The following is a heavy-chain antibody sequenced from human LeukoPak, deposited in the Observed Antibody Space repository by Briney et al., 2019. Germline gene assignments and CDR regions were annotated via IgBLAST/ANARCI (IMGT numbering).Heavy chain of an antibody. CDR3: ARADIGYCTNGVCYTGEPFDY. J-gene: IGHJ4*02. CDR1: GYTFTSYG. Sequence: ASVKVSCKVSGYTFTSYGISWVRQAPGQGLEWMGWISAYNGNTNYAQKLQGRVTMTTDTSTSTAYMELRSLRSDDTAVYYCARADIGYCTNGVCYTGEPFDYWGQGTLVTVSS. V-gene: IGHV1-18*01. D-gene: IGHD2-8*01. CDR2: ISAYNGNT.